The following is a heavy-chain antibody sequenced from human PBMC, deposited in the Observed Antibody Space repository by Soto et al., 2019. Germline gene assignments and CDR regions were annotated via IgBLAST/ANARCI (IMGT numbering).Heavy chain of an antibody. CDR3: ARGATSPSY. J-gene: IGHJ4*02. CDR2: ISSSGGSA. CDR1: GFTFSSYG. Sequence: EVQLLESGGGLVQPGGSLRLSCAASGFTFSSYGMSWVRQAPGKGLEWVSAISSSGGSAYYADSVKGRFTISRDNSKNTLYLQMNSRRAEDTAVYYCARGATSPSYWGQGTLVIVSS. V-gene: IGHV3-23*01.